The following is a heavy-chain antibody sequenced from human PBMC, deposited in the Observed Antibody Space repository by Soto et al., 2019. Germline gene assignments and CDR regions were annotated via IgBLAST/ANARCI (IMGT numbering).Heavy chain of an antibody. CDR3: ARGRDLGPAYYDFWSGYGPGYYYGMDV. Sequence: VASVKVSCKASGYTFTSYDINWVRQATGQGPEWMGWMNPNSGNTGYAQKFQGRVTMTRNTSISTAYMELSSLRSEDTAVYYCARGRDLGPAYYDFWSGYGPGYYYGMDVWGQGTTVTVSS. D-gene: IGHD3-3*01. CDR2: MNPNSGNT. J-gene: IGHJ6*02. CDR1: GYTFTSYD. V-gene: IGHV1-8*01.